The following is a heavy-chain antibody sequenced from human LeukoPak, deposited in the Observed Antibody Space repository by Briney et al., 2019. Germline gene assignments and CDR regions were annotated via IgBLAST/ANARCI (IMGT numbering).Heavy chain of an antibody. CDR2: MNPNSGGT. D-gene: IGHD3-10*01. J-gene: IGHJ5*02. Sequence: ASVKVSCKASGYTFTGYYMHWVRQAPGQGLEWMGWMNPNSGGTNYAQKFQGRVTMTRDTSISTAYMELSRLRSDDTAVYYCARDAQEVRGVSFDPWGQGTLVTVSS. V-gene: IGHV1-2*02. CDR3: ARDAQEVRGVSFDP. CDR1: GYTFTGYY.